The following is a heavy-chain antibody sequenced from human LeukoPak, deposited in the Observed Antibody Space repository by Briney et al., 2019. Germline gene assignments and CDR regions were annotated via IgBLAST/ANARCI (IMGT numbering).Heavy chain of an antibody. D-gene: IGHD3-10*01. CDR3: ARDGDTAIRGVNFDY. Sequence: GSLILSCAASGFTFSSYAIHWVRQAPGKGLEWVAVMSYDGGNKYYADSVKGRFTISRDKSKNTLYLQMNSLRPEDTAVYYCARDGDTAIRGVNFDYWGQGTLVTVSS. CDR2: MSYDGGNK. V-gene: IGHV3-30-3*01. J-gene: IGHJ4*02. CDR1: GFTFSSYA.